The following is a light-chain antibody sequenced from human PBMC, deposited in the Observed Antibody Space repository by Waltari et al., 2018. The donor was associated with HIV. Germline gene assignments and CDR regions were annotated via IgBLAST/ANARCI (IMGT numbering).Light chain of an antibody. Sequence: DIQMTQSPSSLSASVGDRVTITCRASQSMSDYLNWYQQKAGRAPKVLIYGASRLESGVPSRFSGSGFGTDFTLTISSLQPEDFGTYYCQQSDSTPPYTFGQGTKLEI. J-gene: IGKJ2*01. CDR2: GAS. CDR1: QSMSDY. CDR3: QQSDSTPPYT. V-gene: IGKV1-39*01.